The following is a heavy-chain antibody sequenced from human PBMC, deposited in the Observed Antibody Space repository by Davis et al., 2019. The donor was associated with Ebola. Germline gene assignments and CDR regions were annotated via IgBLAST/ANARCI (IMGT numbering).Heavy chain of an antibody. J-gene: IGHJ4*02. CDR2: IYYSGST. D-gene: IGHD6-6*01. Sequence: SETLSLTCTVSGGSISSYYWSWIRQPPGKGLEWIGYIYYSGSTNYNPSLKSRVTISVDTSKNQFSLKLSSVTAADTAVYYCARVAARTFDYWDRGTVVTVSS. CDR3: ARVAARTFDY. CDR1: GGSISSYY. V-gene: IGHV4-59*01.